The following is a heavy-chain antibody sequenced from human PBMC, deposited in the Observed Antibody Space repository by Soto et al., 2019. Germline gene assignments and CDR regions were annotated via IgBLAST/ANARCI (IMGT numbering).Heavy chain of an antibody. Sequence: PSETLSLTCAVYGGSSSGYYWSWIRQPPGKGLEWIGEINHSGSTNYNPSLKSRVTISVDTSKNQFSLKLSSVTAADTAVYYCARGFQLLNIDYWGQGTLVTVS. CDR3: ARGFQLLNIDY. J-gene: IGHJ4*02. CDR2: INHSGST. CDR1: GGSSSGYY. D-gene: IGHD1-1*01. V-gene: IGHV4-34*01.